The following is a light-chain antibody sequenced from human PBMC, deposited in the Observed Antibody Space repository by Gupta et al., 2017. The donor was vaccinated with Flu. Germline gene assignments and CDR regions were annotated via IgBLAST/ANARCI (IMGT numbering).Light chain of an antibody. Sequence: QAVLTQPSSLSASPGASASLTCTLRSDIVVGIYNIYWYQQRPGSPPQCLLRYKSDSDKHQGSGLPSRFAGSKDASANAAILLISGLQSEDEADDYCMIWHSSAVRFGGGTKLT. CDR1: SDIVVGIYN. CDR2: YKSDSDK. J-gene: IGLJ2*01. CDR3: MIWHSSAVR. V-gene: IGLV5-45*03.